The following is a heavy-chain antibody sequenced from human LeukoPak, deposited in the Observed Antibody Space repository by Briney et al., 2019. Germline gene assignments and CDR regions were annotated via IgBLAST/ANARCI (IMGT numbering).Heavy chain of an antibody. Sequence: PSETLSLTCTVSGGSISSGSYYWSWIRQPAGKGLEWIGRIYTSGSTNYNPSLKSRVTISVDTSKNQFSLKLSSVTAADTAVYYCASWNPLVVPAGYDAFDIWGQGTMVTVSS. V-gene: IGHV4-61*02. CDR3: ASWNPLVVPAGYDAFDI. J-gene: IGHJ3*02. D-gene: IGHD2-2*01. CDR1: GGSISSGSYY. CDR2: IYTSGST.